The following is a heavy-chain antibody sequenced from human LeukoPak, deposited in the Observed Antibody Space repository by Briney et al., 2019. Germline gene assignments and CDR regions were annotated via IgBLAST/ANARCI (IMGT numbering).Heavy chain of an antibody. Sequence: GASVKVSCKASGYTFTSYAMHWVRQAPGQRLEWMGWINAGNGNTKYSQKFQGRVTITRDTSASTAYMELSSLRSEDTAVYYCARATRGSLTQYFDYWGQGTLVTVSS. V-gene: IGHV1-3*01. CDR2: INAGNGNT. CDR3: ARATRGSLTQYFDY. CDR1: GYTFTSYA. J-gene: IGHJ4*02. D-gene: IGHD3-10*01.